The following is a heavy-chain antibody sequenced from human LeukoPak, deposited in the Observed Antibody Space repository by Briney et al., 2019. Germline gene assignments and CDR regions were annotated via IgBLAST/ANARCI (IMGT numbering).Heavy chain of an antibody. CDR3: ARGRAVTTGDDY. CDR2: MFISGST. CDR1: GGSFNNY. J-gene: IGHJ4*02. D-gene: IGHD4-17*01. Sequence: AETLSLTCTDSGGSFNNYWRWIRQPAGKGLEWIGLMFISGSTVYHPSLRSRVTMSVDTSRNSFSLKLTSVTAADTAVYYCARGRAVTTGDDYWGEGTLVTVSS. V-gene: IGHV4-4*07.